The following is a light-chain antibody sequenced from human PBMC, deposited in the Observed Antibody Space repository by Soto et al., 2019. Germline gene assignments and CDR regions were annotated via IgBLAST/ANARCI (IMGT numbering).Light chain of an antibody. J-gene: IGLJ1*01. CDR1: SSDVGGNKY. V-gene: IGLV2-14*01. CDR3: TSSTSDSLYV. Sequence: QSALTQPASVSGSPGQSITISCTGTSSDVGGNKYVSWYQQYPGKVPKLLINKASNRPSGVSNRFSGSKSGNTASLTISGLLAEDEADYFCTSSTSDSLYVFGTGTKLTVL. CDR2: KAS.